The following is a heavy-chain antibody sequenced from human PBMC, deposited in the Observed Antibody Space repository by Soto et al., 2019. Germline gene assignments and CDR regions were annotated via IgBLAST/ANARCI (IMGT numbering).Heavy chain of an antibody. Sequence: SVKVSCKTSGVTFSSYAIHWVRQAPGQGLEWLGKIIPSYDRTNYAQKFQGRVTVTADTYTTTAYMELSSLRSDDTAVYYCARDPSNDYGGDTFDYWGQGTLVTVSS. J-gene: IGHJ4*02. CDR3: ARDPSNDYGGDTFDY. V-gene: IGHV1-69*04. CDR1: GVTFSSYA. CDR2: IIPSYDRT. D-gene: IGHD4-17*01.